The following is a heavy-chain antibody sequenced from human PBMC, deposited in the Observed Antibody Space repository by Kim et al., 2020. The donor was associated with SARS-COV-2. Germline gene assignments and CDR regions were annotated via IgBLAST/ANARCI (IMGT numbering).Heavy chain of an antibody. Sequence: GGSLRLSCAASGFTFSSYSMNWVRQAPGKGLEWVSYISSSSSTIYYADSVKGRFTISRDNAKNSLYLQMNSLRDEDTAVYYCARDGALGFGESTYFDYWGQGTLVTVSS. CDR1: GFTFSSYS. CDR3: ARDGALGFGESTYFDY. CDR2: ISSSSSTI. D-gene: IGHD3-10*01. V-gene: IGHV3-48*02. J-gene: IGHJ4*02.